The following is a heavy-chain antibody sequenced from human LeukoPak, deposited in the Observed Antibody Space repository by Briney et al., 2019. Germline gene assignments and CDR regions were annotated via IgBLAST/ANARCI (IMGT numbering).Heavy chain of an antibody. J-gene: IGHJ6*04. CDR2: ISNSGSTI. Sequence: GGSLRLSCAASGFTFSSYEMNWVRQAPGKVLEWVSYISNSGSTIYYADSVKGRFTISRDNAKSSLYLQMNSLRAEDTAVYYCAELGITMIGGVWGKGTTVTISS. V-gene: IGHV3-48*03. D-gene: IGHD3-10*02. CDR3: AELGITMIGGV. CDR1: GFTFSSYE.